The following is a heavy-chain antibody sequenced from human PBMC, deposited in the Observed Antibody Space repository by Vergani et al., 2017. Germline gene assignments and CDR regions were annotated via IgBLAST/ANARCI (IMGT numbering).Heavy chain of an antibody. CDR3: SAQTQSCHDY. Sequence: EVQLMESGGGWAQPGGSLRLSCAASGFVFSESPIHWVRQVPGKGLEWLGHIRRRSEHYATAYGPSRIGRATISRDDSTNPAYLQLSSLETDDTAIYFCSAQTQSCHDYWGQGTLVAVSS. D-gene: IGHD3-10*01. CDR2: IRRRSEHYAT. J-gene: IGHJ4*02. V-gene: IGHV3-73*01. CDR1: GFVFSESP.